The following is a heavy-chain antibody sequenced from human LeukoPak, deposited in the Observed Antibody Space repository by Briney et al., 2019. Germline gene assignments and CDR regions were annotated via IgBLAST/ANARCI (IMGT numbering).Heavy chain of an antibody. CDR1: GFTFTTYW. J-gene: IGHJ4*02. V-gene: IGHV3-7*01. Sequence: GGSLRLSCAASGFTFTTYWMGWVRQAPGKGLEWVANIKQDGSEKYYVDSVKGRFTISRDNAKNSLYLQMNSLRAEDTAVYYCARENYYDSSGYSGFDYWGQGTLVTVSS. CDR3: ARENYYDSSGYSGFDY. CDR2: IKQDGSEK. D-gene: IGHD3-22*01.